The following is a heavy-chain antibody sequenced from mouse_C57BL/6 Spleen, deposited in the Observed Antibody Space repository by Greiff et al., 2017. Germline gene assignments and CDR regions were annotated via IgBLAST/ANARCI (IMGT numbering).Heavy chain of an antibody. CDR1: GFNIKDYY. D-gene: IGHD1-1*01. Sequence: VQLQQSGAELVKPGASVKLSCTASGFNIKDYYMHWVKQRTEQGLEWIGRIDPEDGDTKYAPKFQGKATITADKSSNTAYLQLSSLTSEDTAVYYCAREGGAVDYYAMDYWGQGTSVTVSS. CDR2: IDPEDGDT. V-gene: IGHV14-2*01. CDR3: AREGGAVDYYAMDY. J-gene: IGHJ4*01.